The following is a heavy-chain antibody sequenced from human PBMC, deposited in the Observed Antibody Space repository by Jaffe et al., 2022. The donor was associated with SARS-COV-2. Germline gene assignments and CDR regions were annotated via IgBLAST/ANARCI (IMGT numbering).Heavy chain of an antibody. D-gene: IGHD4-17*01. CDR1: GFTFSSYG. CDR3: AREPMTTVTTSAFDI. V-gene: IGHV3-33*01. CDR2: IWYDGSNK. J-gene: IGHJ3*02. Sequence: QVQLVESGGGVVQPGRSLRLSCAASGFTFSSYGMHWVRQAPGKGLEWVAVIWYDGSNKYYADSVKGRFTISRDNSKNTLYLQMNSLRAEDTAVYYCAREPMTTVTTSAFDIWGQGTMVTVSS.